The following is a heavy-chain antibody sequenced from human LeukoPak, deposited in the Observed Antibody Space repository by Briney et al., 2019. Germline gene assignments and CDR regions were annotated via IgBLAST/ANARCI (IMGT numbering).Heavy chain of an antibody. CDR3: AREAVTIFGLVRTQTPKGPHRFDP. Sequence: SVKVSCKASGGTFSSYAISWVRQAPGQGLEWIGGIIPIFGTANCAQKFQGRVPMTRDMSTTTVYMHLSSLRSEDTAVYYCAREAVTIFGLVRTQTPKGPHRFDPWGQGILVTVSS. D-gene: IGHD3-3*01. CDR1: GGTFSSYA. J-gene: IGHJ5*02. CDR2: IIPIFGTA. V-gene: IGHV1-69*05.